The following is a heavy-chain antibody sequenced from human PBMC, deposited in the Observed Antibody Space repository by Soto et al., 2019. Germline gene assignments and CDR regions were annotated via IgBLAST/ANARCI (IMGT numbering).Heavy chain of an antibody. D-gene: IGHD3-16*01. J-gene: IGHJ4*02. CDR3: AKGGSFDI. CDR1: GFAVSTYA. V-gene: IGHV3-30*18. CDR2: ITSDVNYK. Sequence: PXGALRLSFAASGFAVSTYALHWVRQAPGKELEWVAIITSDVNYKYYADSVKGRFTISRDNSKNTLFLQMSSLRAEDTAVYYCAKGGSFDIWGQRTLVTVSS.